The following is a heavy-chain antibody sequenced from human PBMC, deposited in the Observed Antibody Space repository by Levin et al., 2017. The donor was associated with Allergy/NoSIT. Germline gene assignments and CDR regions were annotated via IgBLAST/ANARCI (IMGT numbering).Heavy chain of an antibody. D-gene: IGHD5-24*01. CDR1: SGSISSTSYY. CDR2: MYHTGTT. J-gene: IGHJ6*02. V-gene: IGHV4-39*01. CDR3: ARRGDAYSPRFYGMDV. Sequence: TTSETLSLTCIVSSGSISSTSYYWGWIRQPPGKGLEWIGSMYHTGTTYYNPSLKSRVTMSVDTSMNQFSLKLTSLTASDTAVYYCARRGDAYSPRFYGMDVWGQGTTVTVSS.